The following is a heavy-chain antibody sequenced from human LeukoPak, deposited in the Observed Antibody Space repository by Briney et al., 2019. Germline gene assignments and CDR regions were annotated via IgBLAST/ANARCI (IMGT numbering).Heavy chain of an antibody. D-gene: IGHD2-2*01. Sequence: NPSQTLSLTCSVSGVSVSDGRYYWTWSRQHPGKGLERIGYQYYSGSAKYNPSLKSRLTISIDTSKNQFSLQLSSVTAADTATYYCATPYCSSLSCLDVFNMWGQGARVTVSS. V-gene: IGHV4-31*03. CDR3: ATPYCSSLSCLDVFNM. CDR2: QYYSGSA. J-gene: IGHJ3*02. CDR1: GVSVSDGRYY.